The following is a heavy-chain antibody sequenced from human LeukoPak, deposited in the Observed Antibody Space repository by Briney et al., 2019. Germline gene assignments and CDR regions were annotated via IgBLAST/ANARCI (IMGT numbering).Heavy chain of an antibody. Sequence: PGGSLRLSCAVSGFTFSDYYMSWIRQAPGKGLEWVSYISSSGSTIYYADSVKGRFTISRDNAKNSLYLQMNSLRAEDTAVYYRTRDYYGIDAFDIWGQGTMVTVSS. J-gene: IGHJ3*02. CDR2: ISSSGSTI. D-gene: IGHD3-10*01. CDR1: GFTFSDYY. V-gene: IGHV3-11*01. CDR3: TRDYYGIDAFDI.